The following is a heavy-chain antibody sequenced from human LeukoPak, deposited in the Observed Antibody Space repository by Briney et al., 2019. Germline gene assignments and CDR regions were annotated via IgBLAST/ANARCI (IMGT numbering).Heavy chain of an antibody. CDR3: ARPDPPLILEWPAPYFDY. J-gene: IGHJ4*02. CDR2: ISGSGSST. V-gene: IGHV3-23*01. D-gene: IGHD3-3*01. CDR1: GFTFGNYA. Sequence: PGGSLRLSCAASGFTFGNYAMSWVRQAPGKGLEWVSAISGSGSSTYYADSVKGRFTISRDNSKNTLYLQMNSLGAEDTAVYYCARPDPPLILEWPAPYFDYWGQGTLVTVSS.